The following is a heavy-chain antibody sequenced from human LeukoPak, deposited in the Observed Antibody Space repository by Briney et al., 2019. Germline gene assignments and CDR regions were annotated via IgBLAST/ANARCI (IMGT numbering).Heavy chain of an antibody. CDR3: ARGAIAGRGDNWFWFDP. Sequence: GGSLRLSCAASAFTFSSYGMHWVRQAPGKGLEWVSYISSRSSTIYYADSVKGRFTISRDNAKNSLYLQMNSLRDEDTAVYYCARGAIAGRGDNWFWFDPWGQGTLVTVSS. D-gene: IGHD1-1*01. CDR2: ISSRSSTI. V-gene: IGHV3-48*02. J-gene: IGHJ5*02. CDR1: AFTFSSYG.